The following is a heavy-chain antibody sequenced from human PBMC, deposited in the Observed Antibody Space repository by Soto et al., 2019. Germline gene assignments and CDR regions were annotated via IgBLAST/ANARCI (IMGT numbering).Heavy chain of an antibody. CDR3: ARFYGNAFDV. D-gene: IGHD3-10*01. V-gene: IGHV4-39*02. J-gene: IGHJ3*01. CDR1: GGSITTSSYN. Sequence: QLQLQESGPGLVKPSETLSLTCSVSGGSITTSSYNWDWIRQPPGKGLEWIGTIYYDGSTSYNPSLKSQVTLPVDTSKNHFAQKVNSVTAAGTAVYFCARFYGNAFDVWGRGTVVTVSS. CDR2: IYYDGST.